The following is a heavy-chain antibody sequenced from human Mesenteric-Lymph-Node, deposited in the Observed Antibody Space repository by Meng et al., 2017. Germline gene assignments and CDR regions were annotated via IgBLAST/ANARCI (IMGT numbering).Heavy chain of an antibody. CDR3: TRADIAAAGTGGY. V-gene: IGHV1-18*01. D-gene: IGHD6-13*01. CDR1: GYTLSNYV. J-gene: IGHJ4*02. Sequence: QVQLVQSGAEVKKPGASVKVSCKATGYTLSNYVSSWVRQAPGQGLEWMGWISGYSGNTKYAQKLQGRVTMTTDTSTNTAYMELRSLRSDDTAVYYCTRADIAAAGTGGYWGQGTLVTVSS. CDR2: ISGYSGNT.